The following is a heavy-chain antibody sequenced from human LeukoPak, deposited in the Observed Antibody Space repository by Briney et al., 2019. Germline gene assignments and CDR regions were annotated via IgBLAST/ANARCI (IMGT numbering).Heavy chain of an antibody. D-gene: IGHD2-2*01. J-gene: IGHJ6*02. CDR1: DSTFSTYA. CDR3: AKDRGCSSTSCYQVYYYGMDV. V-gene: IGHV3-23*01. CDR2: IIGIVVTT. Sequence: GGSRRLSLAASDSTFSTYALSWVPQPPGKGLGWVSPIIGIVVTTYYADSVKGRFTISRDNSKNTLYLQMNSLRAEDTAVYYCAKDRGCSSTSCYQVYYYGMDVWGQGTTVTVSS.